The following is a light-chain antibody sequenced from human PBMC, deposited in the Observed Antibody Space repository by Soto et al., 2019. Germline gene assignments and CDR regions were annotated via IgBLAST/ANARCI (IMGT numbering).Light chain of an antibody. CDR1: QSVSSNY. CDR3: QQYGRSPAT. J-gene: IGKJ1*01. V-gene: IGKV3-20*01. CDR2: GAS. Sequence: EIVLTQSPGTLSLSPGERATLSCRASQSVSSNYLAWYQQKPGQAPRLLIFGASIRASGIPDRFSGSGSGTDFTLTIVRLEPEDFAVYYCQQYGRSPATFGQGTQVEIK.